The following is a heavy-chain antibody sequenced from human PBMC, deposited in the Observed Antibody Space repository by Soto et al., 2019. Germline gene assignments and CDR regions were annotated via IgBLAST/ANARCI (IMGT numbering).Heavy chain of an antibody. CDR1: SGSISSSNW. V-gene: IGHV4-4*02. CDR2: IYHSGST. Sequence: SETLSLTCAVSSGSISSSNWWSWVRQPPGKGLEWIGEIYHSGSTNYSPSLKSRVTISLDKSRNQFSLKLSSVTAADTAVYYCAKDPGYRFDPWGQGTLVTVS. J-gene: IGHJ5*02. D-gene: IGHD6-13*01. CDR3: AKDPGYRFDP.